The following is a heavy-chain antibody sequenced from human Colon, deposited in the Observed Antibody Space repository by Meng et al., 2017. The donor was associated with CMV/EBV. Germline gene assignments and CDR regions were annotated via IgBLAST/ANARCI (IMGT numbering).Heavy chain of an antibody. V-gene: IGHV3-23*01. J-gene: IGHJ4*02. CDR1: GLTFNNDA. Sequence: GLTFNNDAMSWVRQAPGKGLEWVSGISSNGGNTDYVDSVRGRFTISRDDSKNTLYLHMKSLRPEDTAIYYCAIRLGTGIAVAGSLGYWGQGTLVTVSS. CDR2: ISSNGGNT. CDR3: AIRLGTGIAVAGSLGY. D-gene: IGHD6-19*01.